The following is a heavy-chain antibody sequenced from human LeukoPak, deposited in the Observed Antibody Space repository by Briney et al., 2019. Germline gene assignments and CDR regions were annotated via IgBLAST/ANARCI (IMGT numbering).Heavy chain of an antibody. J-gene: IGHJ4*02. CDR1: GGSISSNNW. V-gene: IGHV4-4*02. CDR3: ARDRGGYTYSHDY. CDR2: IYHDGST. D-gene: IGHD5-18*01. Sequence: SETLSLTCAVSGGSISSNNWWIWVRQSPERGLEWIGEIYHDGSTNYNPSLKSRVTISMDKSKNQLSLKLNFVTAADTAVYYCARDRGGYTYSHDYWGQGTLVTVSS.